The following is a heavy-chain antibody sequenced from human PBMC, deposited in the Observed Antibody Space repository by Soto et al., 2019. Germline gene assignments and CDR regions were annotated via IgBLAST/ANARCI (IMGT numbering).Heavy chain of an antibody. J-gene: IGHJ3*02. CDR3: ATSKGGAFDI. Sequence: GGSLRLSCAASGFTFSSYGMHWVRQAPGKGLEWVAVISYDGSNKYYADSVKGRFTISRDNSKNTLYLQMNSLRAEGTAVYYCATSKGGAFDIWGQGTMVTVSS. D-gene: IGHD1-26*01. CDR2: ISYDGSNK. V-gene: IGHV3-30*03. CDR1: GFTFSSYG.